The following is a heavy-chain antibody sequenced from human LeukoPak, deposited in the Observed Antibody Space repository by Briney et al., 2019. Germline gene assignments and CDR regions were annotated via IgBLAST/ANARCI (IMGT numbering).Heavy chain of an antibody. CDR2: ISSSGSTK. Sequence: GGSLRLSCAASGFTFSNAWMNWVRQAPGKGLEWVSYISSSGSTKYYADSVKGRFTISRDNAKNSLYLQMNSLRAEDTAVYYCARAADILTGYPDYWGQGTLVTVSS. J-gene: IGHJ4*02. D-gene: IGHD3-9*01. CDR1: GFTFSNAW. V-gene: IGHV3-11*01. CDR3: ARAADILTGYPDY.